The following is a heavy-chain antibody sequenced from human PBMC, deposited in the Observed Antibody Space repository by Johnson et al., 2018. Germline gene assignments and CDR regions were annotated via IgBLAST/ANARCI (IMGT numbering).Heavy chain of an antibody. CDR3: ARLLVPYNRGPDPPHYFDH. V-gene: IGHV4-39*01. CDR2: ISYRGTT. D-gene: IGHD1-14*01. Sequence: QVQLQESGPGLVKPSETLSLTCTISGVSISSSTYYWGWIRQPPGKGLEWIGTISYRGTTHYDLSLQSRVTISVNPSKNQFSLRVSSVTAADTAVYYCARLLVPYNRGPDPPHYFDHWGQGTLVTVSA. CDR1: GVSISSSTYY. J-gene: IGHJ4*02.